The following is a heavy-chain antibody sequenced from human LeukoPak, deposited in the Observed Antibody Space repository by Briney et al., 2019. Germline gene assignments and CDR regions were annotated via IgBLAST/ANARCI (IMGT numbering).Heavy chain of an antibody. D-gene: IGHD7-27*01. J-gene: IGHJ4*02. CDR3: AKDFWGFSFGY. V-gene: IGHV3-23*01. CDR2: MNGGNDGT. CDR1: GFTLSSIA. Sequence: PGGSLRLSCAGSGFTLSSIAMAWVRQAPGKGLEWVSAMNGGNDGTHYADSVKGRFTISRDNSKNMLYLQMNSLRAEDTALYYCAKDFWGFSFGYWGQGTLVTVSS.